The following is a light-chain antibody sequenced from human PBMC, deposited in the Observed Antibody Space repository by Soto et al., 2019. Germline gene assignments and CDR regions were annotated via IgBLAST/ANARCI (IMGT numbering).Light chain of an antibody. CDR2: DAF. V-gene: IGKV1-33*01. Sequence: DIQMTQSPSSLSASVGDRVTITCRASQGINNYLIWYQQKPGKAPELLIYDAFSLQTGVPSRFSGGASGTDLSLTISSLQPEDVATYYCQQYDTLPPTFGQGTKLDI. J-gene: IGKJ2*01. CDR3: QQYDTLPPT. CDR1: QGINNY.